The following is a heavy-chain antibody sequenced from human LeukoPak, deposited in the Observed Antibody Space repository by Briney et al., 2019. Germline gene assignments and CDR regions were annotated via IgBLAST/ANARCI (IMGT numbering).Heavy chain of an antibody. J-gene: IGHJ4*02. CDR1: GFPFSTYT. CDR3: AKDSKYYYDSSGYSNFDY. Sequence: GGSLRLSCAASGFPFSTYTVSWVRQAPGKGLQWVSSIIGGDATIYYADSVKGRFTISRDNSKNTLYLQMNSLRAEDTAVYYCAKDSKYYYDSSGYSNFDYWGQGTLVTVSS. CDR2: IIGGDATI. D-gene: IGHD3-22*01. V-gene: IGHV3-23*01.